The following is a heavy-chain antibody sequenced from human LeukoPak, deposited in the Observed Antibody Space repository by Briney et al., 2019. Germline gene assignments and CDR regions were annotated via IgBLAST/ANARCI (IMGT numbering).Heavy chain of an antibody. Sequence: GGSLRLSCATSGFSFSSYAVGWVRQAPGKGLEWVSTIGGSGDSTYYADSVKGRFTISRDISKNTLYLQMNNPGAGDTAVYYCARILRWPNPFDQWGQGTLVTVSS. CDR2: IGGSGDST. CDR3: ARILRWPNPFDQ. V-gene: IGHV3-23*01. CDR1: GFSFSSYA. J-gene: IGHJ4*02. D-gene: IGHD4-23*01.